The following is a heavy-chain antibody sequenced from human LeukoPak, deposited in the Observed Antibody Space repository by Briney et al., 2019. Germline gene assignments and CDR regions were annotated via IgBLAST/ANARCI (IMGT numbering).Heavy chain of an antibody. D-gene: IGHD6-19*01. CDR1: GFXFSSYS. J-gene: IGHJ4*02. CDR2: IRTDGSEK. Sequence: GGSLGLSCAASGFXFSSYSINWVRQAPGKGLEWVGNIRTDGSEKYYVDSVKGRFTISRDNAKNSLYLQMNSLRVEDTAVYYCAKWTYSSGWYYDYWGQGTLVTVSS. V-gene: IGHV3-7*02. CDR3: AKWTYSSGWYYDY.